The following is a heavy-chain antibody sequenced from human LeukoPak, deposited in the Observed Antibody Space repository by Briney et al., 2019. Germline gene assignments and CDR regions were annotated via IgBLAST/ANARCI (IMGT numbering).Heavy chain of an antibody. Sequence: KASETLSLTCTVSGGSISSYYWSWIRQPPGKGLEWIGYIYYSGSTYYNPSLKSRVTISVDTSKNQFSLKLSSVTAADTAVYYCARDYCSGGSCYPHYWGQGTLVTVSS. CDR3: ARDYCSGGSCYPHY. J-gene: IGHJ4*02. CDR2: IYYSGST. CDR1: GGSISSYY. V-gene: IGHV4-59*12. D-gene: IGHD2-15*01.